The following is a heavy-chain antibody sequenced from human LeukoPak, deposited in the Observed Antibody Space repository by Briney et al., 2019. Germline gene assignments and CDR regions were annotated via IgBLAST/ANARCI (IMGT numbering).Heavy chain of an antibody. J-gene: IGHJ5*02. CDR3: ARDGAYYDFWSGYSNWFDP. Sequence: SETLSLTCTVSGGSISNYYWSWIRQPAGKGLEWIGRIYTSGSTNYNPSLKSRVTMSVDTSKNQFSLKLSSVTAADTAVYYCARDGAYYDFWSGYSNWFDPWGQGTLVAVSS. V-gene: IGHV4-4*07. CDR1: GGSISNYY. CDR2: IYTSGST. D-gene: IGHD3-3*01.